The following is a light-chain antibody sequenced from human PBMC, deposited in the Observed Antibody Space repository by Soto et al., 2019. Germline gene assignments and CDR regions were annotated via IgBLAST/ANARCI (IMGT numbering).Light chain of an antibody. CDR2: FAS. Sequence: DIQMTQSPSSLSASVGDRVTLTCRASQYISSYLNWYQLKPGRPPKLLIYFASSLQAGVPSRFSGAGSETDFTLTITDLQPEDFTAYFCLQTDSVPYTFGQGT. CDR1: QYISSY. V-gene: IGKV1-39*01. CDR3: LQTDSVPYT. J-gene: IGKJ2*01.